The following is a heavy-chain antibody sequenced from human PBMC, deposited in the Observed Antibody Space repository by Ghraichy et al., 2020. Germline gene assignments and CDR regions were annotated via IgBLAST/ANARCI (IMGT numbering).Heavy chain of an antibody. Sequence: GGSLRLSCAASGFTFSSYSMNWVRQAPGKGLEWVSYISSSSSTIYYADSVKGRFTVSRDNAKNSLYLQMNSLRDEDTAVYYCARLLHYCSSTSCYFRYFDYWGQGTLVTVSS. CDR3: ARLLHYCSSTSCYFRYFDY. J-gene: IGHJ4*02. V-gene: IGHV3-48*02. CDR1: GFTFSSYS. CDR2: ISSSSSTI. D-gene: IGHD2-2*01.